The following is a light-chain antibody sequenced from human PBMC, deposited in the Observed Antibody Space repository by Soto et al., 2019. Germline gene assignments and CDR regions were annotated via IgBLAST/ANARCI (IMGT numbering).Light chain of an antibody. CDR2: DVT. CDR3: GTWDSSLSAHVV. Sequence: QSALTQPRSVSGSPGQSVTISCTGTNSDVGTYNYVSWYQQHPGKAPKLIIYDVTKRPSGVPDRFSGSKSGNTASLIISGLQAADEAEYYCGTWDSSLSAHVVFGGGTKLTVL. J-gene: IGLJ2*01. V-gene: IGLV2-11*01. CDR1: NSDVGTYNY.